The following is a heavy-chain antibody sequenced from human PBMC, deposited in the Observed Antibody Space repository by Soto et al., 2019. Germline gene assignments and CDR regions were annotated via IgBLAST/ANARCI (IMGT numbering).Heavy chain of an antibody. CDR2: ISGSGGST. Sequence: PGGSLRLSCAASGFTFSSYAMSWVRQAPGKGLEWVSAISGSGGSTYYADSVKGRFTISRDNSKNTLYLQMNSLRAEDTAVYYCAKDMFEVVWFGESPYGMDVWGQGTTVTISS. V-gene: IGHV3-23*01. D-gene: IGHD3-10*01. CDR1: GFTFSSYA. CDR3: AKDMFEVVWFGESPYGMDV. J-gene: IGHJ6*02.